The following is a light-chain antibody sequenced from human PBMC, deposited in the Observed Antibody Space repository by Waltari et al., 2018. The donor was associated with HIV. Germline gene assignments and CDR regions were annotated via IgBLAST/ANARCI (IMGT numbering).Light chain of an antibody. CDR2: HAS. CDR3: QQFNTYPHT. Sequence: AIQLTQSPSSLSASAGDSVTITCRSSQGISSSLAWYQQKPGKAPKLLIYHASTLESGVPSSFSGSGSGTDFTLTISNLLPEDSATYYCQQFNTYPHTFGQGTRLEIK. CDR1: QGISSS. J-gene: IGKJ5*01. V-gene: IGKV1-13*02.